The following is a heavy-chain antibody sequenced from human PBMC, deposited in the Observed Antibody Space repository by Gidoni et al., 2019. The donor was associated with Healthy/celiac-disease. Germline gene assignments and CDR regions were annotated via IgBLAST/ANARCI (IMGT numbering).Heavy chain of an antibody. J-gene: IGHJ3*02. Sequence: QLQLQESGPGLVKPSETLSLTCTVSGGSISSSSYYWGWIRQPPGKGLEWIGRIDYSGSTYYNPSLKSRVTISVDTSKNQFSLKLSSVTAADTAVYYCARHGYYDSSGYADAFDIWGQGTMVTVSS. CDR1: GGSISSSSYY. D-gene: IGHD3-22*01. V-gene: IGHV4-39*01. CDR2: IDYSGST. CDR3: ARHGYYDSSGYADAFDI.